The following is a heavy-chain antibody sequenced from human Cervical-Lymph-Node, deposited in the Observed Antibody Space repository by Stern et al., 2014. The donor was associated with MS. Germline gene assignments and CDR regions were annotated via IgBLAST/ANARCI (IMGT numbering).Heavy chain of an antibody. CDR3: AAGPAPDYYGSVPNWFDP. Sequence: QLEESGPEVKKPGTSVKVSCKASGFTFTSSAVQWVRQARGQRIEWIGWIVVGSGNTNYAQKFQERVTITRDMSTSTAYMELSSLRSEDTAVYYCAAGPAPDYYGSVPNWFDPWGQGTLVTVSS. J-gene: IGHJ5*02. V-gene: IGHV1-58*01. CDR1: GFTFTSSA. CDR2: IVVGSGNT. D-gene: IGHD3-10*01.